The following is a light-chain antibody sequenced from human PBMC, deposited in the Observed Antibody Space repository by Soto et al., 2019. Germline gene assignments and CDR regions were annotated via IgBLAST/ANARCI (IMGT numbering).Light chain of an antibody. CDR2: DVS. CDR1: SSDVGGHNF. CDR3: SSYTSSSTLYV. V-gene: IGLV2-14*01. Sequence: QSVLTQPASVSGSPGQSITISCTGTSSDVGGHNFVSWYQQHPGKAPKLMIYDVSNRPSGVSAHFSGSKSGNTASLTISGLQAEDEADYYCSSYTSSSTLYVFGTGTKVTVL. J-gene: IGLJ1*01.